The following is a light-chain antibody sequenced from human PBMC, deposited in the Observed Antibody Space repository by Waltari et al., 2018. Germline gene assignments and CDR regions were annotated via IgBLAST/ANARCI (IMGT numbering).Light chain of an antibody. CDR3: YSTDTSGNHV. CDR2: EDN. Sequence: SYELTQPPSVSVSPGQTARITCSGDALTKKYAYWYQQKSGQPPILIIYEDNRRPSGIPERFSGSTSGTLATLTISGAQGDDEGDYYCYSTDTSGNHVFGGGTKLTVL. V-gene: IGLV3-10*01. J-gene: IGLJ3*02. CDR1: ALTKKY.